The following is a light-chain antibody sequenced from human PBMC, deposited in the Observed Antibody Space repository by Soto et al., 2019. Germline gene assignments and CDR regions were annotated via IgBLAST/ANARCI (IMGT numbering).Light chain of an antibody. J-gene: IGKJ4*01. Sequence: DIQMTQSPSSLSASVGDRVIITCQASQDISNYLNWFQQKPGKAPNLLIYEASTLEEGVPSRFSGSGSGTHFTLTISSLQPEDVTTYYCQKFDEPNLTFGGGTKVEIK. CDR2: EAS. V-gene: IGKV1-33*01. CDR3: QKFDEPNLT. CDR1: QDISNY.